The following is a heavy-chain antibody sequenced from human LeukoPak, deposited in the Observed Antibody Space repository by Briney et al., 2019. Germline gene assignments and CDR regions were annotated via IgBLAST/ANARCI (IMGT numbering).Heavy chain of an antibody. CDR3: ARDHYSYYGSGSYCY. Sequence: ASVKVSCKASGYTFTGYYMHWVRQAPGQGLEWMGWINPNSGGTNYAQKLQGGVTMTRDTSISTAYMELSRLRSDDTAVYYCARDHYSYYGSGSYCYWGQGTLVTVSS. CDR1: GYTFTGYY. V-gene: IGHV1-2*02. D-gene: IGHD3-10*01. J-gene: IGHJ4*02. CDR2: INPNSGGT.